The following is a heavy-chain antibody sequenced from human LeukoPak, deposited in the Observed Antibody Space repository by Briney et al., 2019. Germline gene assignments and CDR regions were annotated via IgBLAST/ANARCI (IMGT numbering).Heavy chain of an antibody. CDR3: AKLRGLSSSSENNWFDP. CDR1: GFTFRNYV. J-gene: IGHJ5*02. D-gene: IGHD6-6*01. CDR2: TSSDLNVK. V-gene: IGHV3-30*18. Sequence: GGSLRLSCAASGFTFRNYVIHWVRQAPGKGLEWVAVTSSDLNVKLYADSVKGRFTISRDNSRSTLYLQMNSLRAEETAVYYCAKLRGLSSSSENNWFDPWGQGTLVTVSS.